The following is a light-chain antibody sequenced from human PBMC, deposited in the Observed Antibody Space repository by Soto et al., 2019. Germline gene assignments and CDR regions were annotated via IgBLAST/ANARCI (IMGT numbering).Light chain of an antibody. Sequence: QSALTQPASVSGSPGQSITISCTGTSSDFGNYNLVSWYQQHPGKVPKLILFEVNKRPSGVSHRFSGSKSGNSASLTISGLQAEDEADYYCSSYTTTNTPYVFGSGTKLTVL. CDR3: SSYTTTNTPYV. CDR2: EVN. J-gene: IGLJ1*01. CDR1: SSDFGNYNL. V-gene: IGLV2-14*02.